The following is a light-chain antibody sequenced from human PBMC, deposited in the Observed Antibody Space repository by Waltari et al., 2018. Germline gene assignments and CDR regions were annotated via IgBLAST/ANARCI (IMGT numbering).Light chain of an antibody. V-gene: IGKV4-1*01. CDR3: QQYYSVPLT. CDR1: QTISYSSNNKNY. Sequence: DIVMTQSPDSLAVSLGARATSNCKSTQTISYSSNNKNYLAWYQKKPGQPPRLLISWASSRESGVPDRFSGSGSGTDFTLTISSLQVEDVAIYYCQQYYSVPLTFGQGTKVGIK. J-gene: IGKJ1*01. CDR2: WAS.